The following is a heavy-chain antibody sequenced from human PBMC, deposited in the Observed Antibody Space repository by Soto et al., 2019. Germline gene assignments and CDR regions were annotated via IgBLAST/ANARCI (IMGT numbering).Heavy chain of an antibody. J-gene: IGHJ4*02. CDR3: ARHHVRGRTIAGAAEF. CDR1: GGSFSGYY. CDR2: INHSGNT. V-gene: IGHV4-34*02. D-gene: IGHD6-13*01. Sequence: QVQLQQWGAGLFKPSETLSLTCAVYGGSFSGYYWSWIRQPPGKGLEWIGEINHSGNTNYNPSLKSRVTISVDTSKNQLFLNLSSVTAADTAMYYCARHHVRGRTIAGAAEFWGQGTLVTVSS.